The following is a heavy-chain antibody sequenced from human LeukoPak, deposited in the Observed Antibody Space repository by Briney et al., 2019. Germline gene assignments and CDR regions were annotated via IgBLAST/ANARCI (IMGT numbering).Heavy chain of an antibody. CDR2: ISGSGGST. CDR3: ARGKEYSSSWYGYMDV. V-gene: IGHV3-23*01. D-gene: IGHD6-13*01. CDR1: GFTFSSYA. Sequence: PGGSLRLSCAASGFTFSSYAMSWVRQAPGKGLEWVSAISGSGGSTYYADSVKGRFTISRDNAKNSLYLQMNSLRAEDTALYYCARGKEYSSSWYGYMDVWGKGTTVTVSS. J-gene: IGHJ6*03.